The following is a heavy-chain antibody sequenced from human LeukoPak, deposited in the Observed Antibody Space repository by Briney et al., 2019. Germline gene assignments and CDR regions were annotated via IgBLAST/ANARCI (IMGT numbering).Heavy chain of an antibody. CDR2: IIPIFGTA. J-gene: IGHJ4*02. V-gene: IGHV1-69*05. Sequence: SSVKVSCKASGGTFSSYAISWVRQAPGQGLEWMGGIIPIFGTANYAQKFQGRVTITTDASTSTAYMELSSLRSEDTAVYYCARESVRIAAAERGYFDYWGQGTLVTVSS. CDR3: ARESVRIAAAERGYFDY. D-gene: IGHD6-13*01. CDR1: GGTFSSYA.